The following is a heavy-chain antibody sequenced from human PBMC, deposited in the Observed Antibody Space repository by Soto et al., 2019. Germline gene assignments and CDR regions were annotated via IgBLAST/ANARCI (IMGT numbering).Heavy chain of an antibody. CDR3: ARGPSYYDFWSGYRRETQNWFDP. CDR2: INPNSGGT. V-gene: IGHV1-2*04. CDR1: GYTFTGYY. J-gene: IGHJ5*02. Sequence: QVQLVQSGAEVKKPGASVKVSCKASGYTFTGYYMYWVRQAPGQGLEWMGWINPNSGGTHYAQKFQGWVTMTRDTSISTAYMELSRLRSDDTAVYYCARGPSYYDFWSGYRRETQNWFDPWGQGTLVIVSS. D-gene: IGHD3-3*01.